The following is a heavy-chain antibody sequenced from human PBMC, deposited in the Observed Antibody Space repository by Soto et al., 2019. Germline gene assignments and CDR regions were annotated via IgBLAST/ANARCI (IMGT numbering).Heavy chain of an antibody. Sequence: GESLKISCKGSGYTFTNYWIGWVRQMPGKGLEWMGIIYDGDSDTIYNPSFQGQVTISDDKSISTAYLQWSSLKASDTAMYYCARVRDTGGYYPKYFGPWGQGTLVTVSS. CDR1: GYTFTNYW. J-gene: IGHJ5*02. V-gene: IGHV5-51*01. D-gene: IGHD3-22*01. CDR2: IYDGDSDT. CDR3: ARVRDTGGYYPKYFGP.